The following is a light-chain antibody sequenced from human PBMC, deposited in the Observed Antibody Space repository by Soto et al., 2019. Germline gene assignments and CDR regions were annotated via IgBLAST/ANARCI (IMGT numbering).Light chain of an antibody. Sequence: DIQMTQSPSTLSASVGDRVTITCRASQTITRWMAWYQQKPGKAPKLLIYDASTLESGVPSRFSGSRSGTEFTLTISSLQPEDFAVYYCQQYNNWPPWTFGQGTKVDIK. CDR3: QQYNNWPPWT. CDR1: QTITRW. V-gene: IGKV1-5*01. J-gene: IGKJ1*01. CDR2: DAS.